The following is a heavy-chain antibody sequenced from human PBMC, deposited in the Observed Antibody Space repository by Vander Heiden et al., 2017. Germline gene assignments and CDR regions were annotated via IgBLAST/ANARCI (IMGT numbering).Heavy chain of an antibody. CDR2: IYPGDSDT. J-gene: IGHJ4*02. CDR1: SFTSYW. CDR3: ARRGVNTAASYYFDY. V-gene: IGHV5-51*01. D-gene: IGHD5-18*01. Sequence: SFTSYWIGWVRQMPGKGLEWMGIIYPGDSDTRYSPSFQGQVTISADKSISTAYLQWSSLKASETAMYYCARRGVNTAASYYFDYWGQGTLVTVSS.